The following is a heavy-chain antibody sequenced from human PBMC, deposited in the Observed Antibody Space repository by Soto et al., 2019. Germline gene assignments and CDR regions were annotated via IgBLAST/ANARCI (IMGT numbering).Heavy chain of an antibody. D-gene: IGHD3-22*01. CDR2: IVVGSGNT. CDR3: AADPYASSGDYPLYFDY. CDR1: GFTFTSSA. Sequence: SVKVSCKASGFTFTSSAVQWVRQARGQRLEWIGWIVVGSGNTNYAQKFQERVTITRDMSTSTAYMELSSLRSEDTAVYYCAADPYASSGDYPLYFDYLGQGTLVKVSS. J-gene: IGHJ4*02. V-gene: IGHV1-58*01.